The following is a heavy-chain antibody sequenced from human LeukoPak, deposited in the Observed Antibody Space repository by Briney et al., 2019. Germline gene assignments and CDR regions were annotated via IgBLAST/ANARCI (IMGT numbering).Heavy chain of an antibody. CDR2: IHPNSGAT. Sequence: ASVKVSCKTSGYTFTDYFIHWVRQAPGQGLEWMGWIHPNSGATKSAEKFQGRVTLTRDTSITTVYMELSRLSSDDTAVYYCARGEPIFGVVINFDYWGQGTLVTVSS. D-gene: IGHD3-3*01. CDR1: GYTFTDYF. CDR3: ARGEPIFGVVINFDY. V-gene: IGHV1-2*02. J-gene: IGHJ4*02.